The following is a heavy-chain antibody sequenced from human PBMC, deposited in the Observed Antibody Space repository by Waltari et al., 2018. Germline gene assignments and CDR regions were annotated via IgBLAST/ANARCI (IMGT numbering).Heavy chain of an antibody. J-gene: IGHJ3*01. CDR3: AKVLNNWPDVFDV. CDR1: GFTFSSDA. Sequence: EVQVLESGGGLIQPGGSLRLSCTASGFTFSSDAMTWVRQAPGEGLGWVSAISGSVDSTYYADSVRGRFTISGDSSRNTVWLQMSSLRVEDTAVYFCAKVLNNWPDVFDVWGQGTMVTVSS. V-gene: IGHV3-23*01. CDR2: ISGSVDST.